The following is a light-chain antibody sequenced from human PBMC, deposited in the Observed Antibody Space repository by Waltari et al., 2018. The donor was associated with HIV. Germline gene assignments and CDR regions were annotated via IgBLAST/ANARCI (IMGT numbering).Light chain of an antibody. Sequence: IVMTQSPASLAVTLCDRVTINCKSSRNVFGMTYQVGYLSWYQQKPGQPPKLLIRCGSTREVGVPERFSAGGYGTEFTLTISSLQEEDVGVYYCQQYYTAPYTFGQGTRVEVK. J-gene: IGKJ2*01. CDR1: RNVFGMTYQVGY. V-gene: IGKV4-1*01. CDR2: CGS. CDR3: QQYYTAPYT.